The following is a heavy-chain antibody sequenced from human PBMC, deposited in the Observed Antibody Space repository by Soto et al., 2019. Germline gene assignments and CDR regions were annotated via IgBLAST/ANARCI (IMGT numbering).Heavy chain of an antibody. J-gene: IGHJ5*02. V-gene: IGHV1-69*01. CDR1: GGTFSSYA. D-gene: IGHD2-15*01. CDR3: ARVGWSRLLRWFDP. CDR2: FIPIFGTA. Sequence: QVQLVQSGAEVKKPGSSVKVSCKASGGTFSSYAISWVRQAPGQGLEWMGGFIPIFGTANYAQKFQGRVTITADESTSTAYMELSRPRSEDTAVYYCARVGWSRLLRWFDPWGQGTLVTVSS.